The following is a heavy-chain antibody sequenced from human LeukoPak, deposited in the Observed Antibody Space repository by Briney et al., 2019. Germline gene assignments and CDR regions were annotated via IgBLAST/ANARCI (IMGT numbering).Heavy chain of an antibody. J-gene: IGHJ4*02. D-gene: IGHD6-6*01. V-gene: IGHV4-39*07. Sequence: SETLSLTCTVSGGSISSYYWGWIRQPPGKGLEWIGSIYYSGSTYYNPSLKSRVTISIDTSKNQFSLKLSSVTAADTAVYYCARDGIGSSTPFDYWGQGTLVTVSS. CDR3: ARDGIGSSTPFDY. CDR1: GGSISSYY. CDR2: IYYSGST.